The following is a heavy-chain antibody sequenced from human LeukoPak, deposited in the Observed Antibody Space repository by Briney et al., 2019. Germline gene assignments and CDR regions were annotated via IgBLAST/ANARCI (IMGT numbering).Heavy chain of an antibody. CDR3: ATDSSSWNYYFDY. CDR2: FDPEDGET. J-gene: IGHJ4*02. CDR1: GYTLTELS. V-gene: IGHV1-24*01. Sequence: ASVKVSCKVSGYTLTELSMHWVRQAPGKGLEWMGGFDPEDGETIYAQKFQGRVTMTEDTSTDAAYMELSSLRSEDTAVYYCATDSSSWNYYFDYWGQGTLVTVSS. D-gene: IGHD6-13*01.